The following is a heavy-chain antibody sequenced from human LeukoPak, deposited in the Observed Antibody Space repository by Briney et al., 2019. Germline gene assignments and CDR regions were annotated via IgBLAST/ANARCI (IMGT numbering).Heavy chain of an antibody. CDR2: IRYDGSNK. CDR3: AKDTHIGYGDPSALYDY. J-gene: IGHJ4*02. CDR1: GFTFNKYG. D-gene: IGHD4-17*01. V-gene: IGHV3-30*02. Sequence: PGGSLRLSCAASGFTFNKYGTHWVRQAPGKGLEWVTFIRYDGSNKYYADSVKGRFAISRDNSKNTLYLQMNSLRAEDTAVYYCAKDTHIGYGDPSALYDYWGQGTLVTVSS.